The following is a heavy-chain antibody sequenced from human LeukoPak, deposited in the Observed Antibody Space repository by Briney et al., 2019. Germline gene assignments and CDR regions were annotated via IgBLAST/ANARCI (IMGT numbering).Heavy chain of an antibody. D-gene: IGHD4-11*01. Sequence: PGRSLRLSCAASGFTFSSYAMSWVRQAPGKGLEWVSAISGSGGSTYYADSVKGRFTISRDNSKNTLHLQMNSLRAEDTAVYYCAKDLHDYGNYVGWFDSWGQGTLVTVSS. CDR3: AKDLHDYGNYVGWFDS. CDR2: ISGSGGST. V-gene: IGHV3-23*01. J-gene: IGHJ5*01. CDR1: GFTFSSYA.